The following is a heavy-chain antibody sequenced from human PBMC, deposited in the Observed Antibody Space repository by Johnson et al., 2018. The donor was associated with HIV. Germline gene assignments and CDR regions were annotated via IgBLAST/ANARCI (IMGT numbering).Heavy chain of an antibody. D-gene: IGHD6-6*01. CDR1: GFTFSSYG. Sequence: QVQLVESGGGLVQPGGSLRLSCAASGFTFSSYGMHWVRQAQGKGLEWVAVIWFDGSNKYYADSVKGRFTISRDNSKNTVYLQMNSLRGEDTAVYYCARAVYSSSSSCAFDIWGQGTMVTVSS. J-gene: IGHJ3*02. CDR2: IWFDGSNK. V-gene: IGHV3-33*01. CDR3: ARAVYSSSSSCAFDI.